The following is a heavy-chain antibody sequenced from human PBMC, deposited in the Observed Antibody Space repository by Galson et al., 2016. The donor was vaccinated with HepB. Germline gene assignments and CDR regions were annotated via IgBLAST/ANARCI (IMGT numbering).Heavy chain of an antibody. CDR1: GFTFSNYW. J-gene: IGHJ4*02. D-gene: IGHD2-2*01. V-gene: IGHV3-74*01. Sequence: SLRLSCAASGFTFSNYWMHWVRQGPGKGLVWVSRIKSDGSYTNYVDSVKGRFTISRDSAKNTLYLQMNSLRVEDTAVYYCARDKSGDCSTTKRWGPDYWGQGTLVTVFS. CDR2: IKSDGSYT. CDR3: ARDKSGDCSTTKRWGPDY.